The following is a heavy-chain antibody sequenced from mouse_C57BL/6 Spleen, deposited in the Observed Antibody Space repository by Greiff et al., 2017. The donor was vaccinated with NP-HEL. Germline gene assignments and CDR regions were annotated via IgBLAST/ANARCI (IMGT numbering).Heavy chain of an antibody. CDR3: ARAGSNYLFDY. V-gene: IGHV3-6*01. CDR1: GYSITSGYY. CDR2: ISYDGSN. D-gene: IGHD2-5*01. Sequence: EVKLQESGPGLVKPSQSLSLTCSVTGYSITSGYYWNWIRQFPGNKLEWMGYISYDGSNNYNPSLKNRISITRDTSKNQFFLKLNSVTTEDTATYYCARAGSNYLFDYWGQGTTLTVSS. J-gene: IGHJ2*01.